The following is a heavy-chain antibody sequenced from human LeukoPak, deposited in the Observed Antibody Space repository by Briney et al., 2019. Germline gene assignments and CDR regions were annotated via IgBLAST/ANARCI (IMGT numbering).Heavy chain of an antibody. CDR2: IYSGGST. Sequence: GGSLRLSCVASGFTLEDYGMSWVRQGPGKGLEWVSVIYSGGSTYYADSVKGRFTISRDNSKNTLYLQMNSLRAEDTAVYYCATNLPGYSSGWYGLGYWGQGTLVTVSS. CDR3: ATNLPGYSSGWYGLGY. D-gene: IGHD6-19*01. V-gene: IGHV3-53*01. CDR1: GFTLEDYG. J-gene: IGHJ4*02.